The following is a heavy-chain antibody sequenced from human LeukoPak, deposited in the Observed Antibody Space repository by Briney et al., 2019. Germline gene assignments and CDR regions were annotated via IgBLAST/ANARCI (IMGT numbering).Heavy chain of an antibody. V-gene: IGHV3-33*06. CDR3: AKAGGAWSYFDY. D-gene: IGHD2-21*02. J-gene: IGHJ4*02. Sequence: PGGSLRLSCASSGFTLSSFGMHWVRQAPDKGLECVALIWYDGSNKYYADSVKGRFTISRDNSKNTLYLHMNSLRAEDTAVYYCAKAGGAWSYFDYWGQGTLVTVSS. CDR1: GFTLSSFG. CDR2: IWYDGSNK.